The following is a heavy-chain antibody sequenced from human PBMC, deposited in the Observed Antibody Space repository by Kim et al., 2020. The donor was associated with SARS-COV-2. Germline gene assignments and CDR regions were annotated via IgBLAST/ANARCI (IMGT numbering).Heavy chain of an antibody. CDR3: TKGYGFDY. J-gene: IGHJ4*02. Sequence: SETLSLTCTVSGGSISSASYYWGWVRQPPGMGLAWIGTITRSETTYYNPSLESRVTISLNTSKNQFSLKLSYVTAADTAVYYCTKGYGFDYWGQGILVTV. CDR1: GGSISSASYY. V-gene: IGHV4-39*07. CDR2: ITRSETT. D-gene: IGHD2-15*01.